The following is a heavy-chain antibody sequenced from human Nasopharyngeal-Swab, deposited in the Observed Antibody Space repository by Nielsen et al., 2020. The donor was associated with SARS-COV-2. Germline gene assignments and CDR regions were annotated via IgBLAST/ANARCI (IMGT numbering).Heavy chain of an antibody. Sequence: GESLKIPCAASGFTFNTYAMNWVRQAPGKGLEWVSAISGSGGNTFYADSVKGRFTISRDNSKNTLFLQMNSLRPEDTAVYYCASVSSSWYYFDYWGQGTLVTVSS. CDR1: GFTFNTYA. J-gene: IGHJ4*02. CDR3: ASVSSSWYYFDY. D-gene: IGHD6-13*01. CDR2: ISGSGGNT. V-gene: IGHV3-23*01.